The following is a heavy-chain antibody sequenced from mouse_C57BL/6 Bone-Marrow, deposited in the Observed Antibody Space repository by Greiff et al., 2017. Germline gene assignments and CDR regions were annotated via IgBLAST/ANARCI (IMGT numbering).Heavy chain of an antibody. V-gene: IGHV7-1*01. Sequence: EVKLVESGGGLVQSGRSLRLSCATSGFTFSDFYMEWVRQAPGKGLEWIAASRNKANDYTTEYSASVKGRFIVSRDTSQSILYLQMNALRAEDTAIYYCARDYDFMDYWGQGTSVTVSS. D-gene: IGHD2-4*01. CDR2: SRNKANDYTT. CDR3: ARDYDFMDY. J-gene: IGHJ4*01. CDR1: GFTFSDFY.